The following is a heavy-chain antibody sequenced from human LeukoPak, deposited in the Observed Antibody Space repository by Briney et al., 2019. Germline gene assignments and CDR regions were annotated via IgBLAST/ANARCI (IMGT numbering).Heavy chain of an antibody. J-gene: IGHJ4*02. D-gene: IGHD6-6*01. CDR2: IIPIFGTA. V-gene: IGHV1-69*05. CDR1: GGTFSSYA. Sequence: GASVKVSCKASGGTFSSYAISWVRQAPGQGLEWMGGIIPIFGTANYAQKFQGRVTITTDESTSTAYMELSSLRSEDTAVYYCASALEYSSSPWDRQGYYFDYWGQGTLVTVSS. CDR3: ASALEYSSSPWDRQGYYFDY.